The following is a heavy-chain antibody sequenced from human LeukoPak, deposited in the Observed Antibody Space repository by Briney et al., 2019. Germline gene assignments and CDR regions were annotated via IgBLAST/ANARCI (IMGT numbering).Heavy chain of an antibody. D-gene: IGHD6-19*01. V-gene: IGHV3-30-3*01. Sequence: GRSLRLSCAASGFSFSSYAIHWVRQAPGKGLEWEAVISYDGSNIYYADSVKGRFTISRDNAQNSLFLQLNSLRAEDTAVYYCARDPYSSGWYKDAFDIWGQGTMVTVSS. CDR3: ARDPYSSGWYKDAFDI. CDR1: GFSFSSYA. J-gene: IGHJ3*02. CDR2: ISYDGSNI.